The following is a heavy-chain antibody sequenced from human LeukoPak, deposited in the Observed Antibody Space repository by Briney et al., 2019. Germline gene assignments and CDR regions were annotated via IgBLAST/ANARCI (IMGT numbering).Heavy chain of an antibody. CDR1: GFTFSRYS. D-gene: IGHD6-13*01. J-gene: IGHJ3*02. V-gene: IGHV3-21*01. CDR2: FSSSSSYI. Sequence: GGSLRLSCSASGFTFSRYSMNWVRQAPGKGLEWVSSFSSSSSYIYYADSVKGRFTISRDNAKNSLYLQMNSLRAEDTAVYYCASDTAAAGTGEVAFDIWGQGTMVTVSS. CDR3: ASDTAAAGTGEVAFDI.